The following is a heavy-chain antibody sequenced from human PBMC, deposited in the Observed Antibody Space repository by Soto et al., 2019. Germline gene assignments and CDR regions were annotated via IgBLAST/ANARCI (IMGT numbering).Heavy chain of an antibody. CDR3: ARVLPKYCSGGSCYSDYFDY. CDR2: ISAYNGNT. Sequence: ASVKVSCKASGYTFTSYGISWVRQAPGQGLEWMGWISAYNGNTNYAQKLQGRVTMTTDTSTSTAYMELRSLRSDDTAVYYCARVLPKYCSGGSCYSDYFDYWGQGTLVTVSS. CDR1: GYTFTSYG. D-gene: IGHD2-15*01. V-gene: IGHV1-18*01. J-gene: IGHJ4*02.